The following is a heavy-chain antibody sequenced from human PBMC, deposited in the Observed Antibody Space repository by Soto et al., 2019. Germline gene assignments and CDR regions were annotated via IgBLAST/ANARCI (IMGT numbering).Heavy chain of an antibody. D-gene: IGHD1-26*01. J-gene: IGHJ6*02. CDR1: GYTFTTYA. CDR3: GRSVVGATGEILYNAMDV. Sequence: QVQLVQSGAEVKKPGASVQVSCKASGYTFTTYALHWVRQARGERLEWMGWINAANGNTKYSKEFQGRVNISRDTSADTAIMELSSLRSEDTAVYYCGRSVVGATGEILYNAMDVWGQGTTVTVSS. V-gene: IGHV1-3*01. CDR2: INAANGNT.